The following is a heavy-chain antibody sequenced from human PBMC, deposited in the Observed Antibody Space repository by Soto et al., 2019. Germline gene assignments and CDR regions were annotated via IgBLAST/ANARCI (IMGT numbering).Heavy chain of an antibody. J-gene: IGHJ6*02. V-gene: IGHV4-59*11. CDR1: GDSINNHY. CDR2: IYYTGST. CDR3: ARDRRGAATYYYYGVDV. D-gene: IGHD3-16*01. Sequence: ETLPLTCTVSGDSINNHYWSWIRQPPGKGLEWIGHIYYTGSTDYNPSLKSRVTISLGLSKNQFSLKLKSVTAADTAVYYCARDRRGAATYYYYGVDVWGQGTTVTVS.